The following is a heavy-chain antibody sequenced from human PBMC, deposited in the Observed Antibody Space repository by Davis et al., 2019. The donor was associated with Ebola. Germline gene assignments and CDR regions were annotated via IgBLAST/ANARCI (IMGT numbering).Heavy chain of an antibody. CDR1: GGSFSGYY. D-gene: IGHD5-12*01. V-gene: IGHV4-34*01. Sequence: MPSETLSLTCAVYGGSFSGYYWSWIRQPPGKGLEWIGEINHSGSTDYNPSLKSRVTISLDTSKNQFSLKLNSVTAADTAVYYCARSGYSGYDPRINFDYWGQGTLVTVSS. CDR2: INHSGST. CDR3: ARSGYSGYDPRINFDY. J-gene: IGHJ4*02.